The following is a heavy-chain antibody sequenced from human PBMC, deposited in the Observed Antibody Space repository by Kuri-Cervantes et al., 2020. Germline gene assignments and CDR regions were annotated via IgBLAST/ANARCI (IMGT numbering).Heavy chain of an antibody. CDR3: AKGFGDF. CDR1: GFTFNNYA. D-gene: IGHD3-16*01. V-gene: IGHV3-23*01. J-gene: IGHJ4*02. CDR2: ISGSGGDT. Sequence: GGSLRLSCAASGFTFNNYAMTWVRQAPGKGLEWVSGISGSGGDTYYAGSVKGRFTISRDNSKNTLDLQMNSLRVEDTAVYYCAKGFGDFWGQGTLVTVSS.